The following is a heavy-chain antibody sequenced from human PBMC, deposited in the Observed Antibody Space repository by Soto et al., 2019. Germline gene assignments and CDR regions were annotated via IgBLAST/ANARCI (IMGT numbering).Heavy chain of an antibody. Sequence: QVQLVQSGAEVKKPGASVKVSCKASGYTFITYDINWVRQAPGQGLEWMGWMNPYNGNAGYAQNLQGRVTMTRNTSINTAYMELSSLRSNDTAVYFCARRKERSGPNYFDSWGQGTLVTVSS. CDR2: MNPYNGNA. V-gene: IGHV1-8*01. J-gene: IGHJ4*02. CDR1: GYTFITYD. D-gene: IGHD6-25*01. CDR3: ARRKERSGPNYFDS.